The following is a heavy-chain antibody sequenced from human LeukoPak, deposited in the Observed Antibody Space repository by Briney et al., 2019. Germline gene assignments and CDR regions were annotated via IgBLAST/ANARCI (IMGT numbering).Heavy chain of an antibody. CDR2: IYYSGST. CDR1: GGSISSYY. CDR3: ATFMVRAPSFDY. J-gene: IGHJ4*02. V-gene: IGHV4-59*01. Sequence: SETLSLTCTVPGGSISSYYWGWIRQPPGKGLEWIGYIYYSGSTNYNPSLKSRVTISVDTSKNQFSLKLTSVTAADTAVYYCATFMVRAPSFDYWGQGTLVTVSS. D-gene: IGHD3-10*01.